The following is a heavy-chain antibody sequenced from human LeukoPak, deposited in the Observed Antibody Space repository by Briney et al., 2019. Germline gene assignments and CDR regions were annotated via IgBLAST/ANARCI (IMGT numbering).Heavy chain of an antibody. V-gene: IGHV3-11*01. Sequence: GGSLRLSCAASGFTFGDYYMSWIRQAPGKGLEWVSYISSSGSTIYYADSVKGRFTISRDNAKNSLYLQMNSLRAEDTAVYYCASSLTYYYDSSGYNPEIDYWGQGTLVTVSS. D-gene: IGHD3-22*01. CDR3: ASSLTYYYDSSGYNPEIDY. J-gene: IGHJ4*02. CDR2: ISSSGSTI. CDR1: GFTFGDYY.